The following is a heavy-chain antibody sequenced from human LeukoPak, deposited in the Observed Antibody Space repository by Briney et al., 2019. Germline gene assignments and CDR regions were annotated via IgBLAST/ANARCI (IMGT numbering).Heavy chain of an antibody. CDR3: ARESNLFGVADDAFDI. CDR2: IYYSGST. J-gene: IGHJ3*02. Sequence: SETLSLTCTVSGGSISSYYWSWLRQPPGKGLEWVGYIYYSGSTHYNPSLKSRVTISVDTSKNQFSLKLSSVTAADTAVYYCARESNLFGVADDAFDIWGQGTMVTVSS. V-gene: IGHV4-59*01. D-gene: IGHD3-3*01. CDR1: GGSISSYY.